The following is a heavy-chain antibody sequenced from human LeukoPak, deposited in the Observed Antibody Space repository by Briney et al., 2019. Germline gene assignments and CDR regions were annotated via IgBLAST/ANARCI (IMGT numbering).Heavy chain of an antibody. CDR3: ASTSLWFGEFPLYYYYMDV. CDR2: MNPNSGNT. Sequence: GASVKVSCKASGYTFTSYDINWVRQATGQGLEWMGWMNPNSGNTGYAQKFQGRVTMTRDTSISTAYMELSRLRSDDTAVYYCASTSLWFGEFPLYYYYMDVWGKGTTVTVSS. V-gene: IGHV1-8*01. J-gene: IGHJ6*03. D-gene: IGHD3-10*01. CDR1: GYTFTSYD.